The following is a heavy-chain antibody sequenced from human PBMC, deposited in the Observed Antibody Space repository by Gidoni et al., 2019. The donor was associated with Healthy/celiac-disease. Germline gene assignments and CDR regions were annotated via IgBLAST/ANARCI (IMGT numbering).Heavy chain of an antibody. J-gene: IGHJ6*03. CDR1: GYTLTSYG. CDR2: NSAYNGNT. D-gene: IGHD2-2*01. Sequence: QVQLVQSGAEVKKPGASVKVSCKASGYTLTSYGISWVRQAPGQGLEWMGWNSAYNGNTNYAQTLQGRVTMTTDTSTSPAYMLLRSLRSDDTAVYYCALRRGGCSSTSCPQVPAAVDYYMDVWGKGTTVTVSS. V-gene: IGHV1-18*01. CDR3: ALRRGGCSSTSCPQVPAAVDYYMDV.